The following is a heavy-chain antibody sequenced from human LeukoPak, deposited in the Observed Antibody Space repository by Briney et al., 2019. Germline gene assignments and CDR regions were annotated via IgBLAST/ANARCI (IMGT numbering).Heavy chain of an antibody. D-gene: IGHD3-22*01. CDR2: ISGSGGST. J-gene: IGHJ4*02. CDR3: ARHRAGYYDTSDYYYDY. V-gene: IGHV3-23*01. CDR1: GFTFSSYA. Sequence: GASLRLSCAASGFTFSSYAMSWVRQAPGKGLEWVSAISGSGGSTYYADSVKGRFTISRDNSKNTLYLQMNSLRAEDTAVYYCARHRAGYYDTSDYYYDYWGQGTLVTVSS.